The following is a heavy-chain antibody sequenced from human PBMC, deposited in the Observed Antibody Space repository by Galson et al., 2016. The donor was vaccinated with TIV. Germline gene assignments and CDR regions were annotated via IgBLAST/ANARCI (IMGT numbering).Heavy chain of an antibody. D-gene: IGHD7-27*01. V-gene: IGHV1-46*03. CDR2: IDPTYGGT. Sequence: SCKASGNIFTRDYVHWVRQAPGQGLEWMGVIDPTYGGTTFAQKFQALVTMTRDTSTSTVYMEVSGLKSDDTAFYYCIRDLGRLRDFWGQGTLVTVSS. CDR1: GNIFTRDY. CDR3: IRDLGRLRDF. J-gene: IGHJ4*02.